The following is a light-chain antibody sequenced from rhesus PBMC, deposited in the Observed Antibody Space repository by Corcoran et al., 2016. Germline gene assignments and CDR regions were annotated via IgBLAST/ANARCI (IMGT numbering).Light chain of an antibody. CDR1: QSISNW. Sequence: DIQMTQSPSSLSASVGDTVTITCRASQSISNWLDWYQQKPGKAPKLLIYKASSLQSGVPSSVSGSGSGTDFTLASSSLQPEDFATYSCLQYSSSPLTFGGGTNVEIK. V-gene: IGKV1-22*01. CDR3: LQYSSSPLT. J-gene: IGKJ4*01. CDR2: KAS.